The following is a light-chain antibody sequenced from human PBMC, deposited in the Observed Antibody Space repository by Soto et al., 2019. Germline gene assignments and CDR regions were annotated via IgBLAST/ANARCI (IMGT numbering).Light chain of an antibody. CDR2: DVT. CDR1: SSDVGGYNY. J-gene: IGLJ1*01. V-gene: IGLV2-11*01. CDR3: CSFSGSPYV. Sequence: QSVLTQPRSVSGSPGQSVPISCTGTSSDVGGYNYVSWYQQHPGKAPKLMIYDVTKRPSGVPDRFSGSKSGNTASLTISGLQAEDEADYYCCSFSGSPYVFGSGTKVTVL.